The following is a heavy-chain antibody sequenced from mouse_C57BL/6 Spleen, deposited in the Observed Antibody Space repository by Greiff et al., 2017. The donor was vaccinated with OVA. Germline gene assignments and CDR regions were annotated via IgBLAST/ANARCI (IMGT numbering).Heavy chain of an antibody. D-gene: IGHD1-1*01. Sequence: VQLQQSGPELVKPGASVKISCKASGYTFTDYYMNWVKQSHGKSLEWIGDINPNNGGTSYNQKFKGKATLTVDKSSSTAYMELRSLTSEDSAVYYCARGTTVVATWFAYWGQGTLVTVSA. V-gene: IGHV1-26*01. J-gene: IGHJ3*01. CDR1: GYTFTDYY. CDR2: INPNNGGT. CDR3: ARGTTVVATWFAY.